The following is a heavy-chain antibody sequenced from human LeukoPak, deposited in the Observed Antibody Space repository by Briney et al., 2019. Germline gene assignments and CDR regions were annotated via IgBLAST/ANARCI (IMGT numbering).Heavy chain of an antibody. CDR2: IYYSGST. CDR3: ASGLGWTPNDY. D-gene: IGHD6-19*01. Sequence: PSETLSLTCTVSGGSISGRSYYWGWIRQPPGKGLEWIGSIYYSGSTYYNPSHKSRVTISVDTSKNQFSLKLSSVTAADTAVYYCASGLGWTPNDYWGQGTLVTVSS. V-gene: IGHV4-39*07. CDR1: GGSISGRSYY. J-gene: IGHJ4*02.